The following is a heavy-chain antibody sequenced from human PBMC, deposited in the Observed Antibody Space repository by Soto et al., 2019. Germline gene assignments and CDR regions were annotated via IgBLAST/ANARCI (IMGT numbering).Heavy chain of an antibody. CDR1: GGSFSGYY. J-gene: IGHJ6*02. D-gene: IGHD3-9*01. CDR3: ATNLYYDILTGLYYYGMDV. V-gene: IGHV4-34*01. Sequence: SETLSLTCAVYGGSFSGYYWSWIRQPPGKGLEWIGEINHSGSTNYNPSLKSRVTISVDTSKNQFSLKLSSVTAADTAVYYCATNLYYDILTGLYYYGMDVWGQGTTVTVSS. CDR2: INHSGST.